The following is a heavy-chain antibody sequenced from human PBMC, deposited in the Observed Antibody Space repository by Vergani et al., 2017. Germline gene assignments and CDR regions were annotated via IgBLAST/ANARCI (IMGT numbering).Heavy chain of an antibody. CDR2: INTNTGNP. D-gene: IGHD2-15*01. CDR3: ARGGGRYCSGGSCSLSY. CDR1: GYTFTSYA. J-gene: IGHJ4*02. Sequence: QVQLVQSGSELKKPGASVKVSCKASGYTFTSYAMNWLRQAPGQGLEWMGWINTNTGNPTYAQGFTGQFVFSLDTSVSTAYLQISSLKAEDTAVYYCARGGGRYCSGGSCSLSYWGQGTLVTVSS. V-gene: IGHV7-4-1*02.